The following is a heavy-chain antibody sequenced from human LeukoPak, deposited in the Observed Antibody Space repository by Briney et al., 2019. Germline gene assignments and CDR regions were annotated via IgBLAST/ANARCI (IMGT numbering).Heavy chain of an antibody. CDR3: ARSVEMATRIDY. Sequence: GGSLRLSCTASGFTFDVYAMHWVRHSPGKGLEWVSGISWNSGSIGYADSVKGRFTISRDNAKNSLYLQMNSLRAEDMALYYCARSVEMATRIDYWGQGTLVTVSS. J-gene: IGHJ4*02. CDR1: GFTFDVYA. V-gene: IGHV3-9*03. CDR2: ISWNSGSI. D-gene: IGHD5-24*01.